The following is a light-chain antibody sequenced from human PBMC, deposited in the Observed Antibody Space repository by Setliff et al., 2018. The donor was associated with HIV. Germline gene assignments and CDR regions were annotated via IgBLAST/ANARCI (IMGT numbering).Light chain of an antibody. J-gene: IGLJ1*01. CDR2: DVS. CDR1: SSDVGAYYY. V-gene: IGLV2-14*03. Sequence: LTQPASVSRSPGQSVTISCTGTSSDVGAYYYVSWYQQHPAKAPKLILYDVSNRPSGVSNRFSGSKSGNTASLTISGLQADEADYYCNSYRSRSTYVFGTGTKVTVL. CDR3: NSYRSRSTYV.